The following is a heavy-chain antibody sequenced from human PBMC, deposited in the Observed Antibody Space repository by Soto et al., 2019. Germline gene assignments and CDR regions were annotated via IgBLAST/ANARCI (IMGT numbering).Heavy chain of an antibody. D-gene: IGHD6-19*01. Sequence: GSLRLSCAASGFTFDDYGMSWVRQAPGKGLEWVSGINWNGGSTGYADSVKGRFTISRDNAKNSLYLQMNSLRAEDTALYYCARADDIAVAGTRPSDYWGQGTLVTVSS. J-gene: IGHJ4*02. CDR2: INWNGGST. V-gene: IGHV3-20*04. CDR1: GFTFDDYG. CDR3: ARADDIAVAGTRPSDY.